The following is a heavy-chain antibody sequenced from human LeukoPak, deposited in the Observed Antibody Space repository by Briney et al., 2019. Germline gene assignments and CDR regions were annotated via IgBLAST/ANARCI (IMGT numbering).Heavy chain of an antibody. J-gene: IGHJ4*02. D-gene: IGHD6-13*01. CDR1: GFTFSSYE. V-gene: IGHV3-48*03. Sequence: GGSLRLSCAASGFTFSSYEMNWVRQAPGKGLEWVSYISSSGSTIYYADSVKGRFTISRDNAKNSLYPQMNSLRAEDTAVYYCARAMPQPGIAAAGPGGFDYWGQGTLVTVSS. CDR2: ISSSGSTI. CDR3: ARAMPQPGIAAAGPGGFDY.